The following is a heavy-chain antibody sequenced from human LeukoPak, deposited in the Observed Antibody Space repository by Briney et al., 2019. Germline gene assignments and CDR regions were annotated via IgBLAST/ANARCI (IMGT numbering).Heavy chain of an antibody. CDR3: ARVSKYYYGSGSYRPHYFDY. J-gene: IGHJ4*02. Sequence: GESLKISCKGSGYSFTSYWIGWVRQMPGKGLEWMGIIYPGDSDTRYSPSFQGHVTISADKSISTAYLEWNTLEASDTAMYYCARVSKYYYGSGSYRPHYFDYWGQGTLVTVSS. D-gene: IGHD3-10*01. V-gene: IGHV5-51*01. CDR1: GYSFTSYW. CDR2: IYPGDSDT.